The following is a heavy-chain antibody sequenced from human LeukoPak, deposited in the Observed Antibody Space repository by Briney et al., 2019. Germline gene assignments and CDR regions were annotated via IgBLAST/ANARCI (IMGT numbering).Heavy chain of an antibody. Sequence: SETLSLTCTVSGGSLSSSSYYWGWLRQPPGKGLEWLGSIYYSGSTYYNPSLKSRVTISVDTSKNQFSLKLSSVTAADTAVYYCARRRRSHTLRYFELHYYYMDVWGKGTTVTISS. D-gene: IGHD3-9*01. CDR3: ARRRRSHTLRYFELHYYYMDV. CDR2: IYYSGST. CDR1: GGSLSSSSYY. V-gene: IGHV4-39*01. J-gene: IGHJ6*03.